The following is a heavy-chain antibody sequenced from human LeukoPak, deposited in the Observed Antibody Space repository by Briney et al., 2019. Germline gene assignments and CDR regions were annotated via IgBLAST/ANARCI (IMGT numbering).Heavy chain of an antibody. CDR3: AKDQFWFGESNAFGY. J-gene: IGHJ4*02. CDR2: ISGSGDST. D-gene: IGHD3-10*01. CDR1: GFTFSSYA. Sequence: GGSLRLSCAASGFTFSSYAMSWVRQAPGKGLEWVSAISGSGDSTYYADSVKGRFTISRDNSKNTLYLQMNSLRAEDTAVYYCAKDQFWFGESNAFGYWGQGTLVTVSS. V-gene: IGHV3-23*01.